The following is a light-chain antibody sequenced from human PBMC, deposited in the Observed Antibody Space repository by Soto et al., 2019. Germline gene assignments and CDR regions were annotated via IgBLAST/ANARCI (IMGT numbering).Light chain of an antibody. CDR2: EVN. Sequence: QSVLTQPPSASGSPGQSVTISCTGTSSDVGGYNYVSWYQQYPGKAPKLMIYEVNKRPSGVPDRFSGSKSGTSATLGITGFQTGDEADYYCGSWDSSLSAYVFGTGTKVTVL. V-gene: IGLV2-8*01. CDR1: SSDVGGYNY. CDR3: GSWDSSLSAYV. J-gene: IGLJ1*01.